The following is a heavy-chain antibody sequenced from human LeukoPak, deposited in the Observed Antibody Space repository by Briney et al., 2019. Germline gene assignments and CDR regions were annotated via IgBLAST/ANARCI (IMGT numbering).Heavy chain of an antibody. CDR1: GFTVSSNY. CDR3: ARAGGAGSSGSFDY. J-gene: IGHJ4*02. CDR2: IYSGGST. V-gene: IGHV3-53*01. D-gene: IGHD3-10*01. Sequence: QAGGSLRLSCAASGFTVSSNYMSWVRQAPGKGLEWVSVIYSGGSTYYADSVKGRFTISRDNSKNTLYLQMNSLRAEDTAVYYCARAGGAGSSGSFDYWGQGTLVTVSS.